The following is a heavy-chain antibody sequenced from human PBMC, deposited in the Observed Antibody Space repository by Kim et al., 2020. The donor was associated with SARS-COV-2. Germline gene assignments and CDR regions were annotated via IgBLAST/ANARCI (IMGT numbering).Heavy chain of an antibody. J-gene: IGHJ4*02. D-gene: IGHD2-21*01. Sequence: SPKSRVTIAVDTSKNQFTLKLSSVIAADTAVYYCAGHSRRAYCGGDCYDYWGQGTLVTVSS. CDR3: AGHSRRAYCGGDCYDY. V-gene: IGHV4-39*01.